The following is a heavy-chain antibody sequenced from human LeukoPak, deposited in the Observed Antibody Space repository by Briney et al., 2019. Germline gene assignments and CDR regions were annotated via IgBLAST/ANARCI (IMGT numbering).Heavy chain of an antibody. CDR2: ITWNSGRI. CDR1: GFTFDDYA. J-gene: IGHJ2*01. Sequence: GGSLRLSCSASGFTFDDYAMHWVRQAPGKGLEWVSGITWNSGRIGYADSVKGRFTISRDNAKNSLYLQMNSLKAEDTALYYCAKDAIVRTTTHWFFDLWGRGTLVTVSS. CDR3: AKDAIVRTTTHWFFDL. V-gene: IGHV3-9*01. D-gene: IGHD1-26*01.